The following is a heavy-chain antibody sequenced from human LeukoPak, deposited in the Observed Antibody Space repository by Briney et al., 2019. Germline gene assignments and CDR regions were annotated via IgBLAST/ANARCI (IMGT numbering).Heavy chain of an antibody. CDR3: ARVDYYDSSGYYFPDY. Sequence: SETLSLTCTVSGGSISSYYWSWIRQPPGKGLEWIGDIYYSGSTNYNPSLKSRVTIPVDTSKNQFSLKLSSVTAADTAVYYCARVDYYDSSGYYFPDYWGQGTLVTVSS. V-gene: IGHV4-59*08. CDR1: GGSISSYY. CDR2: IYYSGST. D-gene: IGHD3-22*01. J-gene: IGHJ4*02.